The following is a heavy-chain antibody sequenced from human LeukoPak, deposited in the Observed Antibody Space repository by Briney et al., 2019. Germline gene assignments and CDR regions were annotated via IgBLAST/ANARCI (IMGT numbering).Heavy chain of an antibody. CDR2: IKEDGSEK. Sequence: PGGSLRLSCVASGFTFSNYWMSWVRQAPGKGLECVANIKEDGSEKYYVDSVKGRFTISRDNAKNSLYLQMNSLRAEDTAVYYCARDPDGYDPSDVDYWGQGTLVTVSS. CDR3: ARDPDGYDPSDVDY. CDR1: GFTFSNYW. D-gene: IGHD5-12*01. J-gene: IGHJ4*02. V-gene: IGHV3-7*01.